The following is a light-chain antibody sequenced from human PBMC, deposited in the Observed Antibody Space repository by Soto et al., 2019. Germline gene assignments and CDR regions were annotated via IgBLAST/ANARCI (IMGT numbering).Light chain of an antibody. CDR3: QQSYTTPRRT. V-gene: IGKV1-39*01. Sequence: DLQLTQSPSSLAASVGDTVTITCRASQSISSHLNWYQQKTGKAPNLLIYAASTLQSGVPSRFSGSGSGADFTLTISSLHPEDFATYYCQQSYTTPRRTFGQGTKVDIK. CDR2: AAS. J-gene: IGKJ1*01. CDR1: QSISSH.